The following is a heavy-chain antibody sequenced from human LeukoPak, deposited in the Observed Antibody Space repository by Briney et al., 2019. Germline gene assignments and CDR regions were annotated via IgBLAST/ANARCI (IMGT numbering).Heavy chain of an antibody. CDR1: GYTFTSYA. D-gene: IGHD4-17*01. V-gene: IGHV1-3*01. CDR2: INAGNGNT. Sequence: VTVSCKASGYTFTSYAMHWVRQAPGQRLEWMGWINAGNGNTKYSQKFQGRVTITRDTSASTAYMELSSLRSEDTAVYYCARGRPTVTTPYYYYGMDVWGQGTTVTVSS. CDR3: ARGRPTVTTPYYYYGMDV. J-gene: IGHJ6*02.